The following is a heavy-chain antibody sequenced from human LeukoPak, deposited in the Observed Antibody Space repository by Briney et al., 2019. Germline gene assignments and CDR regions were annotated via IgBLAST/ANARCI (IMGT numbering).Heavy chain of an antibody. CDR3: ARERGGTYYDY. Sequence: ASVKVSCKASGYSLTSHAIHWARQAPGQRLEWMGWINTGNGNTKYSQKFQGRVTITRVTSANTAYMELSSLRSEDTAVYYCARERGGTYYDYWGQGTLVTVSS. J-gene: IGHJ4*02. D-gene: IGHD1-26*01. CDR2: INTGNGNT. CDR1: GYSLTSHA. V-gene: IGHV1-3*04.